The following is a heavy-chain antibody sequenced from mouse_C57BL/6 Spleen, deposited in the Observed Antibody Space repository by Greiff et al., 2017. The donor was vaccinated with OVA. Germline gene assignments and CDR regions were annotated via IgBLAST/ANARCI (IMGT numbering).Heavy chain of an antibody. Sequence: QVQLQQPGAELVKPGASVKLSCKASGYTFTSYWMQWVKQRPGQGLEWIGEIDPSDSYTNYNQKFKGKATLTVDTSSSTAYMQLSSLTSEDSAVYYCARTDYDDAYWGQGTLVTVSA. V-gene: IGHV1-50*01. CDR3: ARTDYDDAY. CDR1: GYTFTSYW. J-gene: IGHJ3*01. CDR2: IDPSDSYT. D-gene: IGHD2-4*01.